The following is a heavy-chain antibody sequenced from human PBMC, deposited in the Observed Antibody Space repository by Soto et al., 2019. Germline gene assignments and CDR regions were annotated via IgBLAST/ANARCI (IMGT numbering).Heavy chain of an antibody. CDR3: APLSVSLSGPYGIHV. CDR1: GYSVTSSDYY. Sequence: LPLTCSVSGYSVTSSDYYWAWIRQPPGRGLEWIGSMFYSGLTYYNPSLKSRVTLSVDTSKNQFSVRLNSVTAADTAVYYCAPLSVSLSGPYGIHVWGQGTTVTVSS. D-gene: IGHD2-15*01. CDR2: MFYSGLT. V-gene: IGHV4-39*01. J-gene: IGHJ6*02.